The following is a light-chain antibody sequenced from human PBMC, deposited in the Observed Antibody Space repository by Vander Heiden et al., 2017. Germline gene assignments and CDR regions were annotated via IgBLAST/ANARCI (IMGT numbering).Light chain of an antibody. J-gene: IGLJ2*01. CDR3: CSYAGSSTHVV. CDR2: EVS. V-gene: IGLV2-23*02. Sequence: PGQSITISCTGTSSDVGSYNLVSWYQQHPGKAPKLMIYEVSKRPSGVSNRVSGSKSGNTASLTISGLQAEDEADYYCCSYAGSSTHVVFGGGTKLTVL. CDR1: SSDVGSYNL.